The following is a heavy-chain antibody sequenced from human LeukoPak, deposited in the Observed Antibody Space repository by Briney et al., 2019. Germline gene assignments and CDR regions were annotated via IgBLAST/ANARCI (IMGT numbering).Heavy chain of an antibody. V-gene: IGHV4-34*01. D-gene: IGHD3-10*01. Sequence: PSETLSLTCAVYGGSFSGYYWSWIRQPPGKGLEWIGEINHSGSTNYNPSLKSRVTISVDTSKNQFSLKLSSVTAADTAVYYCAKISMRGNFDYWGQGTLVTVSS. CDR3: AKISMRGNFDY. CDR1: GGSFSGYY. J-gene: IGHJ4*02. CDR2: INHSGST.